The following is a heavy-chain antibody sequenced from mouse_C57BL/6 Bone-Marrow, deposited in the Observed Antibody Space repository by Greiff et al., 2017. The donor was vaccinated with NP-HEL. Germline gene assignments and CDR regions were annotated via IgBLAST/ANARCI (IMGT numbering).Heavy chain of an antibody. CDR3: AKEGTGTAHFDY. D-gene: IGHD1-2*01. V-gene: IGHV2-5*01. CDR2: IWRGGST. J-gene: IGHJ2*01. Sequence: QVQLQQSGPGLVQPSQSLSITCTVSGFSLTSYGVHWVRQSPGKGLEWLGVIWRGGSTDYNAAFMYRLSITKDNSKSQVFFKMNSLQADDTAIYYWAKEGTGTAHFDYWGQGTTLTVSS. CDR1: GFSLTSYG.